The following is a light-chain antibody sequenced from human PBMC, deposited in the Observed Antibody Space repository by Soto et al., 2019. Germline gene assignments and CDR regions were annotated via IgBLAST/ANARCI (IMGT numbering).Light chain of an antibody. V-gene: IGKV1-27*01. J-gene: IGKJ3*01. CDR1: QDITNY. Sequence: DIQMTQSPSSLSASVGDRVTITYRASQDITNYLAWYQQIPGKVPKLLIYAASTLQSGVPSRFSGSGSGTDFTLTISSLQPEDVATYYCQKYDSAPLTFGPGTKVDIK. CDR3: QKYDSAPLT. CDR2: AAS.